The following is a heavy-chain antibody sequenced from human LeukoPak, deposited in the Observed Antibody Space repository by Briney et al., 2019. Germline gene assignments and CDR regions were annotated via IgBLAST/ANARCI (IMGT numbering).Heavy chain of an antibody. V-gene: IGHV3-30*02. CDR3: AKDAWSCSGNSCLQYYYYMDV. CDR1: GFTFSTYG. J-gene: IGHJ6*03. CDR2: IRNDGSKT. D-gene: IGHD2-2*01. Sequence: GGSLRLSCAASGFTFSTYGIHWARQAPGKGLEWVAFIRNDGSKTHYADSVKGRFTISRDNSKNMVYLQMNSLRSEDTAVYYCAKDAWSCSGNSCLQYYYYMDVWGKGTTVTVSS.